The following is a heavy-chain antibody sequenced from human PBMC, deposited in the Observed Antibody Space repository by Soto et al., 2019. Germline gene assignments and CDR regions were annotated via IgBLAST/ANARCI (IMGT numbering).Heavy chain of an antibody. CDR3: AHSGRAAAGTSGFDP. D-gene: IGHD6-13*01. J-gene: IGHJ5*02. CDR1: GFSLSTSGVG. CDR2: IYWNDDK. V-gene: IGHV2-5*01. Sequence: SGPTLVNPTQTLTPTCTFSGFSLSTSGVGVGWIRQPPGKALEWLALIYWNDDKRYSPSLRSRLTITKDTSKNQVVLTMTNMDPVDTATYYCAHSGRAAAGTSGFDPWGQGTLVTVSS.